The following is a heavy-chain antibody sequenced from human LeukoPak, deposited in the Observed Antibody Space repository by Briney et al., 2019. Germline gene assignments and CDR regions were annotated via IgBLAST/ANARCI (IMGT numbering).Heavy chain of an antibody. CDR1: GFTFSSHW. V-gene: IGHV3-74*01. Sequence: GSLLLSCAASGFTFSSHWMHWGRQAPGKGVVWVSQINPDGSSTTYADSVKGRLTISRDNAKNTLYLQMNSLRDEDTAVYYCARDLYDFWRGRKYYFDYWGQGPLVAVSS. CDR3: ARDLYDFWRGRKYYFDY. D-gene: IGHD3-3*01. J-gene: IGHJ4*02. CDR2: INPDGSST.